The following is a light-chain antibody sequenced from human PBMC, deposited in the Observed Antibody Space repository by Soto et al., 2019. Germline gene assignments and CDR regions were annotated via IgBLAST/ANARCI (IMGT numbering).Light chain of an antibody. CDR1: QSISNS. J-gene: IGKJ4*01. V-gene: IGKV1-39*01. CDR2: AAS. Sequence: DIQMTQSPSSLSAFVGDRVTITCRASQSISNSLNWYQQKPGKAPKLLIYAASRLQSGVPASFSGSGAGTDFTLIIISLLPEDSSTYYCQQSYSIPRTFGGGTKVEIK. CDR3: QQSYSIPRT.